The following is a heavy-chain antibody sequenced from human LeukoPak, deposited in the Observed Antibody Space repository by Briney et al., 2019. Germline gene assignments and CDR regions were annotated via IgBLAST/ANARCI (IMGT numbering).Heavy chain of an antibody. Sequence: AGGSLRLSCAASGFTFSNAWMSWVRQAPGKGLEWVANIKQDGSEKYYVDSVKGRFTISRDNAKNSLYLQMNSLRAEDTAVYYCASAAGSSWFYWGQGTLVSVSS. CDR2: IKQDGSEK. V-gene: IGHV3-7*01. CDR1: GFTFSNAW. J-gene: IGHJ4*02. CDR3: ASAAGSSWFY. D-gene: IGHD6-13*01.